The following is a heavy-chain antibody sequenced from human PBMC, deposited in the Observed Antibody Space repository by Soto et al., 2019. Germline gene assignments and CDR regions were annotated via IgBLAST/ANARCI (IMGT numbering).Heavy chain of an antibody. Sequence: EVQLVESGGGVVQPGGSLRLSCAASGFTLSDYWMHWVRQVPGKGLLWVSRMSGDGSRTDYADSAKGRFSISRDNANNMVHLQMSSLRAEDTAIYFCVRSGYSYGYGFDNGGQGTLVTVSS. CDR1: GFTLSDYW. CDR2: MSGDGSRT. CDR3: VRSGYSYGYGFDN. V-gene: IGHV3-74*01. D-gene: IGHD5-18*01. J-gene: IGHJ5*02.